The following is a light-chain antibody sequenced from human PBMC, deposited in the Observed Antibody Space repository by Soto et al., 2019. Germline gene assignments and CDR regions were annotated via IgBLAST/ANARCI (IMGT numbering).Light chain of an antibody. CDR1: QSVDNN. J-gene: IGKJ5*01. V-gene: IGKV3-15*01. CDR3: QQYNDRPPIT. Sequence: EIVMTQSPVTLSASPGESAALSCRASQSVDNNVSWYRQKPGQAPRLLIVGSFARATGIPARFSGSGSGSEFTLTISGLQSEDFAVYYCQQYNDRPPITFGQGTRLEIK. CDR2: GSF.